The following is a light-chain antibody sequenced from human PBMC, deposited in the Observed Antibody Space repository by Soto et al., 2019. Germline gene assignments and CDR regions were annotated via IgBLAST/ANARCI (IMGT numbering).Light chain of an antibody. CDR2: AAS. Sequence: IQLTQSPSSLSASVGDRVTITCRASQGISSFLAWFQQRPGKAPKLLIYAASTLQSGVPSRFSGSGSGTDFTLTISSLRPEDFATYYCQQHGQWPITFGQGTRLEIK. V-gene: IGKV1-9*01. CDR1: QGISSF. J-gene: IGKJ5*01. CDR3: QQHGQWPIT.